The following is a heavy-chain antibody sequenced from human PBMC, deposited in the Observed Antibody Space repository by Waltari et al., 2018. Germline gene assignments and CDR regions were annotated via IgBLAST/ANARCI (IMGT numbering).Heavy chain of an antibody. CDR3: ARDSYSSEFDY. D-gene: IGHD6-25*01. CDR2: IKQDGSEK. J-gene: IGHJ4*02. Sequence: VRQAPGKGLEWVANIKQDGSEKYYVDSVKGRFTISRDNAKNSLYLQMNSLRAEDTAVYYCARDSYSSEFDYWGQGTLVTVSS. V-gene: IGHV3-7*01.